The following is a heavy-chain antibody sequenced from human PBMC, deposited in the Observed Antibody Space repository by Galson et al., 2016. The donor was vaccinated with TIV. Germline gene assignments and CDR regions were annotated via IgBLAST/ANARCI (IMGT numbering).Heavy chain of an antibody. CDR2: ITPIFGTA. V-gene: IGHV1-69*13. CDR1: GGTFNMYV. CDR3: ATDRNTALDTYSYYYGMDV. J-gene: IGHJ6*02. D-gene: IGHD5-18*01. Sequence: SVKVSCKASGGTFNMYVINWVRQAPGQGLEWLGGITPIFGTANYAQTFQGRLTITADESTSSAYMELSSLRSEDTAVYYCATDRNTALDTYSYYYGMDVWGQGTTVTVSS.